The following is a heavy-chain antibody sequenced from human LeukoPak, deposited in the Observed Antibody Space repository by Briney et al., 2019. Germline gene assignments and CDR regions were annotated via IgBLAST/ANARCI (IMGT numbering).Heavy chain of an antibody. V-gene: IGHV4-34*01. J-gene: IGHJ6*03. CDR2: INHSGST. Sequence: SETLSLTCAVYGGSFSGYYWSWIRQPPGKGLEWIGEINHSGSTNYNPSLKSRVTISVDTSKNQFSLKLSSVTAADTAVYYCARALYYYVQIYYYYMDVWGKGTTDTVSS. CDR1: GGSFSGYY. CDR3: ARALYYYVQIYYYYMDV. D-gene: IGHD3-10*02.